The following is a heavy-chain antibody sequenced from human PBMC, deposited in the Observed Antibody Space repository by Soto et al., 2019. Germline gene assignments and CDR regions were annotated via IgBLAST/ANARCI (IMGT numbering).Heavy chain of an antibody. CDR3: TTVAYGEYVSDY. D-gene: IGHD4-17*01. CDR1: GVSFTNAW. V-gene: IGHV3-15*01. CDR2: IRSKIDGGTT. Sequence: GGSPELSCAASGVSFTNAWMSWVRQAPGKALEWVGRIRSKIDGGTTDYAAPVKGRFTISRDDSKNTLYLQMNSLKTEDTAVYSCTTVAYGEYVSDYWGRGT. J-gene: IGHJ4*02.